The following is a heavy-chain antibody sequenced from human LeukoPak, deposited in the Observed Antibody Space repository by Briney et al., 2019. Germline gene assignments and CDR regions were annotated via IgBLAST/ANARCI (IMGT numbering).Heavy chain of an antibody. Sequence: QSGGSLRLSCAASGFTFNTYAMCWVRQAPGRGLEWVSAISGSGGSTYYPDSVKGRFTISRDNSKNTLYLQMNSLRVEDTAVYYCAKDRYEYYYGSGSYPSDPWGQGTLVTVSS. J-gene: IGHJ5*02. CDR1: GFTFNTYA. CDR2: ISGSGGST. CDR3: AKDRYEYYYGSGSYPSDP. V-gene: IGHV3-23*01. D-gene: IGHD3-10*01.